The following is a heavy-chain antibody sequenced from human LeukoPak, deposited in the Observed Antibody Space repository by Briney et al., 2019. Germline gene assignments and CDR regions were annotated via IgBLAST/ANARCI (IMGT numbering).Heavy chain of an antibody. D-gene: IGHD3-22*01. CDR1: GGSFSGYY. J-gene: IGHJ4*02. Sequence: SETLSLTCAVYGGSFSGYYWSWIRQPPGKGLEWIGEINHSGSTNYNPSLKSRVTISVDTSKNQFSLKLSSVTAADTAVYYCARDRNYYDSSGYYFANWGQGTLVTVSS. CDR2: INHSGST. CDR3: ARDRNYYDSSGYYFAN. V-gene: IGHV4-34*01.